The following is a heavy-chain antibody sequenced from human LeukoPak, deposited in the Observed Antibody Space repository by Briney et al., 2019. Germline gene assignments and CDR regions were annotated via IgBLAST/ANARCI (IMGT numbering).Heavy chain of an antibody. D-gene: IGHD3-3*01. Sequence: SETLSLTCTVSGGSISSGDYYWSWIRQPPGKGLEWIGSIYYSGSTYYNPSLKSRVTISVDTSKNQFSLKLSSVTAADTAVYYCARSYDFWSGPHWFDPWGQGTLVTVSS. CDR1: GGSISSGDYY. CDR2: IYYSGST. CDR3: ARSYDFWSGPHWFDP. V-gene: IGHV4-30-4*08. J-gene: IGHJ5*02.